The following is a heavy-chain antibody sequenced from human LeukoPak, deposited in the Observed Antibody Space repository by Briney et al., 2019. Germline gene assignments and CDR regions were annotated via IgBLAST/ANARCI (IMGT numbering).Heavy chain of an antibody. CDR1: GYSFTGYG. CDR3: ARDRSSGYYRDAFDI. Sequence: GASVKVPCKASGYSFTGYGISWVRQAPGQGLEWMGWISAYNGNTNYAQKLQGRVTMTTDTSTSTAYMELRSLRSDDTAVYYCARDRSSGYYRDAFDIWGQGTMVTVSS. J-gene: IGHJ3*02. CDR2: ISAYNGNT. D-gene: IGHD3-22*01. V-gene: IGHV1-18*01.